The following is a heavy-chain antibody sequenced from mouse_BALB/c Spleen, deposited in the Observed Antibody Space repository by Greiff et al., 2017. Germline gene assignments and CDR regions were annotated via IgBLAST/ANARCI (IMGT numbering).Heavy chain of an antibody. CDR1: GYAFSSSW. CDR2: IYPGDGDT. D-gene: IGHD1-2*01. CDR3: ARGYYGYDYAMDY. J-gene: IGHJ4*01. V-gene: IGHV1-82*01. Sequence: QVQLQQSGPELAKPGASVKISCKASGYAFSSSWMNWVKQRPGQGLEWIGLIYPGDGDTTYNGKFKGKTTLTADKTSSTAYMQLSSLSSVDAAVYFCARGYYGYDYAMDYWGQGTSVTVSS.